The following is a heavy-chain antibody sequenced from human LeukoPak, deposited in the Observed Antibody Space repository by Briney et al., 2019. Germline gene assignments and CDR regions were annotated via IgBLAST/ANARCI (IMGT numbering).Heavy chain of an antibody. V-gene: IGHV3-30*18. Sequence: QPGRSLRLSCAASGFTFSNYGVHWVRQAPGKGLEWVAVISIDGSEKYYADSVKGRFTISRDNSKNTLYQQMNSLRGDDTAVYYCANPQSRGYDYLDYWGQGTLVTVSS. CDR1: GFTFSNYG. D-gene: IGHD5-12*01. CDR3: ANPQSRGYDYLDY. J-gene: IGHJ4*02. CDR2: ISIDGSEK.